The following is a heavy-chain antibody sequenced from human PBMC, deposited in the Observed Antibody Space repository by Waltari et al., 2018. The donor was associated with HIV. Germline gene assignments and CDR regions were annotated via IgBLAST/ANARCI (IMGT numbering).Heavy chain of an antibody. D-gene: IGHD2-15*01. CDR1: GGSITSSSYY. V-gene: IGHV4-39*01. J-gene: IGHJ4*02. Sequence: QLQLQESGPGLVKPSETLSLTCTVSGGSITSSSYYWGWIRQPPGRGLAWIGSIYYSGCTYNNPSVMSRATISVYTSKKQFSLKRSSVTAADTAVYDCARAVRGYCSGGSCENYFDYWGQGTLVTVSS. CDR2: IYYSGCT. CDR3: ARAVRGYCSGGSCENYFDY.